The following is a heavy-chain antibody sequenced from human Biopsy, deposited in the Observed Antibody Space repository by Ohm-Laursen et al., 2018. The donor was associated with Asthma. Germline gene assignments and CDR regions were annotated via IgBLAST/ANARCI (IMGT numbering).Heavy chain of an antibody. CDR2: IATDGSNK. J-gene: IGHJ4*02. CDR1: GFTFSSYS. CDR3: VKDHSAGYYYFDD. Sequence: SLRLSCAASGFTFSSYSMHWVRQAPGRGPEYVSFIATDGSNKFYADSVKGRFTVSRDNPKHTLYLHMTGLRADDTGVYYCVKDHSAGYYYFDDWGQGAQVTVSS. D-gene: IGHD2-21*01. V-gene: IGHV3-64D*08.